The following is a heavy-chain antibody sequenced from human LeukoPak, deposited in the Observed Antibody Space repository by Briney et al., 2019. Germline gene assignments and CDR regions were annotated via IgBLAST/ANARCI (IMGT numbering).Heavy chain of an antibody. CDR1: GGSISSSSYY. V-gene: IGHV4-61*02. J-gene: IGHJ4*02. Sequence: SQTLSLTCTVSGGSISSSSYYWSWIRQPAGKGLEWIGRIYTSGSTNYNPSLKSRVTISVDTSKNQFSLKLSSVTAADTAVYYCASTLTYYYDSSGYPLDYWGQGTLVTVSS. D-gene: IGHD3-22*01. CDR3: ASTLTYYYDSSGYPLDY. CDR2: IYTSGST.